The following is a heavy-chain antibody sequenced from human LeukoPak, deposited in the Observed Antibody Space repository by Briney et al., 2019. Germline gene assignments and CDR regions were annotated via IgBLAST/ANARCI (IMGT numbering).Heavy chain of an antibody. Sequence: GGSLRLSCAASGFTFSSYAMSWVRQAPGKGLEWVSAISGSGGSTYYADSVKGRFTISRDNSKNTLYPQMNSLRAEDTAVYYCAKDLKHYYDSSGPGVWGQGTLVTVSS. V-gene: IGHV3-23*01. CDR1: GFTFSSYA. CDR2: ISGSGGST. D-gene: IGHD3-22*01. CDR3: AKDLKHYYDSSGPGV. J-gene: IGHJ4*02.